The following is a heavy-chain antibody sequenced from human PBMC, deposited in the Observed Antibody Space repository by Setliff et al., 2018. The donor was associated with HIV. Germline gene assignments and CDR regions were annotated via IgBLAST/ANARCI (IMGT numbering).Heavy chain of an antibody. CDR2: ISPTGNT. CDR3: AKSSPSIGYISDH. CDR1: GASISSYY. J-gene: IGHJ4*02. V-gene: IGHV4-59*03. D-gene: IGHD5-12*01. Sequence: SETLSLTCSVSGASISSYYWSWIRQPPGKGLECIGYISPTGNTNYNPSLKSRVTISTDTSKNQFSLNVRSVTAADTAVYFCAKSSPSIGYISDHWGQGTPVTVSS.